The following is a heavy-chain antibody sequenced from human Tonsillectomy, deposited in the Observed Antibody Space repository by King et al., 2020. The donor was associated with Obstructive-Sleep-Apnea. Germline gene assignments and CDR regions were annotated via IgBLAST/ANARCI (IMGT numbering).Heavy chain of an antibody. CDR1: GFTFDDYA. CDR3: AKGKRGSTSWYFDY. D-gene: IGHD2-2*01. J-gene: IGHJ4*02. V-gene: IGHV3-9*01. Sequence: VQLVESGGGLVQPGRSLRLSCEASGFTFDDYAMHWVRQAPGKGLEWVSAISWDSGSIGYADSVRGRFTISRDNAKNSLYLQMHGLSAEDTALYYCAKGKRGSTSWYFDYWGQGPLVTVSS. CDR2: ISWDSGSI.